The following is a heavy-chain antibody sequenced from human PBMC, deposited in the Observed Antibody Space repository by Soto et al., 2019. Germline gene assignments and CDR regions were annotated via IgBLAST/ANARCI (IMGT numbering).Heavy chain of an antibody. V-gene: IGHV5-10-1*01. D-gene: IGHD6-13*01. Sequence: GESLKISCKGSGYSFTSYWISWVRQMPGKGLEWMGRIDPSDSYTNYSPSFQGHVTISADKSISTAYLQWSSLKASDTAMYYCASAIGSYSPPYYYGMDVWGQGTTVTVSS. CDR3: ASAIGSYSPPYYYGMDV. CDR1: GYSFTSYW. CDR2: IDPSDSYT. J-gene: IGHJ6*02.